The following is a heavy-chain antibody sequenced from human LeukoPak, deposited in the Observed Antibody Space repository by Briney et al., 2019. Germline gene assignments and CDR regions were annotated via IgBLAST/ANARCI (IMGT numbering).Heavy chain of an antibody. CDR2: ISPGDSNT. V-gene: IGHV5-51*01. J-gene: IGHJ4*02. D-gene: IGHD6-19*01. CDR1: GYSFTSYW. CDR3: ARRRAVAGTYYFDH. Sequence: ESLKISCQGSGYSFTSYWIGWVRQMHGKGLEWIGLISPGDSNTRYSPSFQGQVTISADKSITTAHLQWSSLKASDTAIYYCARRRAVAGTYYFDHWGQGTLVTVSS.